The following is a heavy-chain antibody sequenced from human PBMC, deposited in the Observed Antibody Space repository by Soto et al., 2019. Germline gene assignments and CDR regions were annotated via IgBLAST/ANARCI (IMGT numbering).Heavy chain of an antibody. J-gene: IGHJ3*02. CDR2: INPATGAA. D-gene: IGHD3-3*01. CDR1: GYPVTAYY. CDR3: ARGGGVGVAGSAAFDM. V-gene: IGHV1-2*02. Sequence: QLHLVQSGAVVKKPGASVTVSCSASGYPVTAYYMHWVRQAPGRGLEWMGGINPATGAAKYTQTFPGRVTRARDTATGTVFLELGGLTSEDTAVFYWARGGGVGVAGSAAFDMWGQGTLVTVSS.